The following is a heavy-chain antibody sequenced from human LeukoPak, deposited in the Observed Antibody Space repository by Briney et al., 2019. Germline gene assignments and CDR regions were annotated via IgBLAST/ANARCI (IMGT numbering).Heavy chain of an antibody. J-gene: IGHJ5*02. CDR3: ARGIAAAVEYNWFDP. D-gene: IGHD6-13*01. V-gene: IGHV4-59*12. CDR2: IYYSGST. Sequence: SETLSLTCTVSGGSISSYYWSWIRQPPGKGLEWIGYIYYSGSTNYNPSLKSRVTISVDTSKNQFSLKLSSVTAADTAVYYCARGIAAAVEYNWFDPWGQGTLVTVSS. CDR1: GGSISSYY.